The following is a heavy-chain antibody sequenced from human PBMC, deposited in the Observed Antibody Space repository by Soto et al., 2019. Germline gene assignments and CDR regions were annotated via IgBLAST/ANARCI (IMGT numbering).Heavy chain of an antibody. Sequence: GGSLRLSCAASGFTFSSYGMHWVRQAPGKGLEWVAVISYDGSNKYYADSVKGRFTISRDNSKNTLYLQMNSLRAEDTAVYYCAKAPGLGINWFDPWGQGTLVTVSS. J-gene: IGHJ5*02. CDR3: AKAPGLGINWFDP. CDR1: GFTFSSYG. D-gene: IGHD3-10*01. CDR2: ISYDGSNK. V-gene: IGHV3-30*18.